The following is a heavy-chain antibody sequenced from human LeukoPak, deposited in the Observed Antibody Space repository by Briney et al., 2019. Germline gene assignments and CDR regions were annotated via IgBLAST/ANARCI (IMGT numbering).Heavy chain of an antibody. J-gene: IGHJ5*02. D-gene: IGHD1-26*01. V-gene: IGHV4-39*01. Sequence: KPSETLSLTCTVSGGSISSSSYYWGWIRQPPGKGLEWIGSIYYSGSTYYNPSLKSRVTISVDTSKNQFSLKLSSVTAADTAVYYCARLLPSAGATDGVWFDPWGQGTLVTVSS. CDR3: ARLLPSAGATDGVWFDP. CDR1: GGSISSSSYY. CDR2: IYYSGST.